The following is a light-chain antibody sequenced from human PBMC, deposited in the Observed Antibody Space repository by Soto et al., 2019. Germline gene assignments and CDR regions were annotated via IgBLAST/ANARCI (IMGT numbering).Light chain of an antibody. CDR2: EDS. CDR3: CSYAGRSTSLYV. V-gene: IGLV2-23*01. Sequence: QSALTQPASVSGSPGQSITISCTGTSSDVGSYNLVSWYQQHPGKAPKLMIHEDSKRPSGVSDRFSGSKSGNTASLTISGLQAEDEADYYCCSYAGRSTSLYVFGTGTKVTVL. CDR1: SSDVGSYNL. J-gene: IGLJ1*01.